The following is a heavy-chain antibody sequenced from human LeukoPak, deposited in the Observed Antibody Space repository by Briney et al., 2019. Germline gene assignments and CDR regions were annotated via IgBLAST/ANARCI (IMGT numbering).Heavy chain of an antibody. CDR2: ISWNSGNI. Sequence: PGRSLRLSCAASGFTFDGCAMHWVRQAPGKGLEWVSSISWNSGNIDYADSVRGRFTISRDNAKNSLYLQMNSLRAEDTALYYCAKATHSTLRATPDYWGQGTLVTVSS. V-gene: IGHV3-9*01. CDR3: AKATHSTLRATPDY. D-gene: IGHD2-15*01. J-gene: IGHJ4*02. CDR1: GFTFDGCA.